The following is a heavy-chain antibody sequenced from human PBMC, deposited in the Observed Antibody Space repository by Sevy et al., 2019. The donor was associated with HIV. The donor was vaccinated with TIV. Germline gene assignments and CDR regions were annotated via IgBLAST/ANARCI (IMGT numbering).Heavy chain of an antibody. V-gene: IGHV3-53*01. CDR1: GFTVSSNY. CDR3: ARHLPAVIAAAGTEAFDI. J-gene: IGHJ3*02. D-gene: IGHD6-13*01. Sequence: GGSLRLSCAASGFTVSSNYMSWVRQAPGKGLEWVSVIYSGGSTYYADSVKGRFTISRDNSKNTLYLQMNSLRAEDTAVYYCARHLPAVIAAAGTEAFDIWGQGTIVTVSS. CDR2: IYSGGST.